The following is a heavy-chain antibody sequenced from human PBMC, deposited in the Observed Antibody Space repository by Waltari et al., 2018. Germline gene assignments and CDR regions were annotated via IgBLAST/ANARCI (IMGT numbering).Heavy chain of an antibody. J-gene: IGHJ4*02. Sequence: EVQLVESGGGLVQPGGSLRLSCAASGFTFSNYSMNWVRQAPGKGLEWVSYISSGSSAIYYADAGKGRFTISRDSAKNSVYLQMNSLRAEDSAVYYCARDYSGTYYFDYWGQGTLVTVSS. CDR1: GFTFSNYS. D-gene: IGHD1-26*01. V-gene: IGHV3-48*04. CDR2: ISSGSSAI. CDR3: ARDYSGTYYFDY.